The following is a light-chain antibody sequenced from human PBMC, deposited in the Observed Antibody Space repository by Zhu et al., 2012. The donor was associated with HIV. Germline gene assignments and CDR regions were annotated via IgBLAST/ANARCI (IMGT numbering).Light chain of an antibody. V-gene: IGKV3-11*01. J-gene: IGKJ4*01. CDR1: RSVSSF. Sequence: IVLTQSPATLSLSPGERATVSCRASRSVSSFVAWYQQKPGQPPRLLIYDASKRATGIPARFSGSGSGTDFTLTISSLEPEDFALYYCQQRSNWPLTFGGGTRVRS. CDR3: QQRSNWPLT. CDR2: DAS.